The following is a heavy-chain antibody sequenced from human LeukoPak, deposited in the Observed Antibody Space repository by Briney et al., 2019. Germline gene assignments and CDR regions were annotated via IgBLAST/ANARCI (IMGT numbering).Heavy chain of an antibody. D-gene: IGHD5-12*01. V-gene: IGHV3-9*03. CDR3: AKGRGYSGYDAYFDY. CDR1: GFTFDDYA. CDR2: ISWNSGSI. J-gene: IGHJ4*02. Sequence: GGSLRLSCAASGFTFDDYAMHWVRQAPGKGLEWVSGISWNSGSIGYADSVKGQFTISRDSAKNSLYLQMNSLRADDMALYYCAKGRGYSGYDAYFDYWGQGTLVTVSS.